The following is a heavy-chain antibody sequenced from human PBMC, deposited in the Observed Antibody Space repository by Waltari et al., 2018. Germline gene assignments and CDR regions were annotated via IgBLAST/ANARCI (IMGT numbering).Heavy chain of an antibody. V-gene: IGHV4-39*07. J-gene: IGHJ4*02. Sequence: QLQLQESGPGLVKPSETLSLTCTVSGGSISRSSYYWGWIRQPPGKGLEWIGSIYYSGSTYYNPSLKSRVTISVDTSKNQFSLKLSSVTAADTAVYYCARTTYYYDSSGYYYFDYWGQGTLVTVSS. CDR2: IYYSGST. D-gene: IGHD3-22*01. CDR3: ARTTYYYDSSGYYYFDY. CDR1: GGSISRSSYY.